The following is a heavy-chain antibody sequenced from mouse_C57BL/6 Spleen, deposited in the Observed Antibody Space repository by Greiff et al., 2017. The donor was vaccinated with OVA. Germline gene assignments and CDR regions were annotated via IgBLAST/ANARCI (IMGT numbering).Heavy chain of an antibody. CDR2: IDPSDSYT. V-gene: IGHV1-50*01. CDR1: GYTFTSYW. D-gene: IGHD4-1*01. CDR3: ARSNWDEGFDY. J-gene: IGHJ2*01. Sequence: QVQLQQPGAELVKPGASVKLSCKASGYTFTSYWMQWVKQRPGQGLEWIGEIDPSDSYTNYNQKFKGKATLTVDTSSSTAYMQLSSLTSEDSAVYYCARSNWDEGFDYWGQGTTLTVSS.